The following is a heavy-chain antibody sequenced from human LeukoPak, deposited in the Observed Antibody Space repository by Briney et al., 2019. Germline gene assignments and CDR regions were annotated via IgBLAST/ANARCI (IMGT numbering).Heavy chain of an antibody. V-gene: IGHV3-23*01. J-gene: IGHJ3*02. CDR2: ISGSGGST. Sequence: GGTLRLSCAASGFTFSSYAMSWVRQAPGKGLEWVSAISGSGGSTYYADSVKGRFTISRDNSKNTLYLQMNSLRAEDTAVYYCAKDLVTMIVVDDAFDIWGQGTMVTVSS. CDR1: GFTFSSYA. CDR3: AKDLVTMIVVDDAFDI. D-gene: IGHD3-22*01.